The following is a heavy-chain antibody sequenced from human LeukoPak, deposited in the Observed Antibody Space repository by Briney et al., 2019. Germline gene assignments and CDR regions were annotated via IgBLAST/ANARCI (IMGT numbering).Heavy chain of an antibody. CDR3: ARFAPDVPATAGGVDY. V-gene: IGHV3-21*01. Sequence: PGGSLRLSCAASGFTFSSYSMNWVRQAPGKGLEWVSSISSSSSYIYYADSVKGRFTISRDNAKNSLYLQMNSLRAEDTAVYYCARFAPDVPATAGGVDYWGQGTLVTVSS. D-gene: IGHD2-2*01. CDR2: ISSSSSYI. J-gene: IGHJ4*02. CDR1: GFTFSSYS.